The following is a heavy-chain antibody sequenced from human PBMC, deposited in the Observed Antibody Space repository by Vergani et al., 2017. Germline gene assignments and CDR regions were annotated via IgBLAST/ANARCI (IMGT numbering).Heavy chain of an antibody. J-gene: IGHJ5*02. CDR3: ARVGGYYYGSGSYSDWFDP. V-gene: IGHV1-46*01. D-gene: IGHD3-10*01. CDR1: GYTFTSYY. Sequence: QVQLVQSGAEVKKPGASVKVSCKASGYTFTSYYMHWVRQAPGQGLEWMGIINPSGGSTSYAQKFQGRVTMTRDTSTSTVYMELGGLRSEDTAVYYCARVGGYYYGSGSYSDWFDPWGQGTLVTVSS. CDR2: INPSGGST.